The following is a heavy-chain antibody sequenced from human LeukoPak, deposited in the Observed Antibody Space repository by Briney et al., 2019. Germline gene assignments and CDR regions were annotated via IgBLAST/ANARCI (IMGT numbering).Heavy chain of an antibody. CDR1: GFTVSSNY. CDR2: IYSGGST. D-gene: IGHD3-16*01. J-gene: IGHJ4*02. CDR3: ARVGAQESFDY. V-gene: IGHV3-53*01. Sequence: PGGSLRLSCAASGFTVSSNYMSWVRQAPGKGLEWVSVIYSGGSTYYADSVKGRFTISRDNSKNTLYLQMNSLRDEDTAVYYCARVGAQESFDYWGQGTLVTVSS.